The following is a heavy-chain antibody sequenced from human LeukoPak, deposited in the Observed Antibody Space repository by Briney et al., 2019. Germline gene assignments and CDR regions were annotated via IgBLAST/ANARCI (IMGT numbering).Heavy chain of an antibody. CDR2: INPNSGGT. CDR3: ARDRYDSSGYYY. V-gene: IGHV1-2*06. J-gene: IGHJ4*02. D-gene: IGHD3-22*01. Sequence: GASVKVSCKASGYTFTGYYMHWVRQAPGQGLEWMGRINPNSGGTNYAQKFQGRVTMTRDTSISTAYMELSRLRSDDTAVYYCARDRYDSSGYYYWGQGTLVTVSS. CDR1: GYTFTGYY.